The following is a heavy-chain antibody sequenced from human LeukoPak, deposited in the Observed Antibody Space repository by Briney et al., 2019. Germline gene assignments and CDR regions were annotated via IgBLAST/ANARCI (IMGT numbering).Heavy chain of an antibody. J-gene: IGHJ6*04. CDR2: IKTDGTTT. CDR3: ATNGVYSGYDYYGMDV. D-gene: IGHD1-26*01. V-gene: IGHV3-74*01. Sequence: GGSLRLSCAASGFTFNTYLFHWVRQAPGKGLMWVSRIKTDGTTTTYADSVKGRFTISRDNAKNSLYLQMNSLRAEDTAVYYCATNGVYSGYDYYGMDVWGKGTTVTVSS. CDR1: GFTFNTYL.